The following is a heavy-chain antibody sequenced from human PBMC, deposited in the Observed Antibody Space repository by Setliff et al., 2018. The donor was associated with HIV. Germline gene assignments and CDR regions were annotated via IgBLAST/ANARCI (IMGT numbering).Heavy chain of an antibody. CDR1: GYTITSYY. Sequence: ASVKVSCKASGYTITSYYIHCVRQAPGQGPEWMGIINPNGGSTNYAQKFQGRVAMTRDTSTSTVYMELNSLRSEDTAVYYCARVHDGTTTGAFDIWGQGTLVTVSS. CDR3: ARVHDGTTTGAFDI. V-gene: IGHV1-46*01. D-gene: IGHD3-22*01. CDR2: INPNGGST. J-gene: IGHJ3*02.